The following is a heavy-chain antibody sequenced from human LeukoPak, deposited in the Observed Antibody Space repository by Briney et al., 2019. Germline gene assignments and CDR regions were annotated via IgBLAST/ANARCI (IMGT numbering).Heavy chain of an antibody. CDR2: ISYDGSNK. Sequence: PGGSLRLSCAASGFTFSSYAMHWVRQAPGKGLEWVAVISYDGSNKYYADSVKGRFTISRDNSKNTLYLQMNSLRAEDTAVYYCASLSGGSCYWGQGTLVTVSS. D-gene: IGHD2-15*01. J-gene: IGHJ4*02. CDR3: ASLSGGSCY. V-gene: IGHV3-30-3*01. CDR1: GFTFSSYA.